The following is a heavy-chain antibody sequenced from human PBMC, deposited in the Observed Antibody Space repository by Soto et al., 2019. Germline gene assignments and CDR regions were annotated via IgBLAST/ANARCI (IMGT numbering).Heavy chain of an antibody. J-gene: IGHJ6*02. CDR3: AREIRSVDSGGSYYYYHGMDV. D-gene: IGHD3-22*01. CDR2: IYYSGST. Sequence: SETLSLTCTVSGGSIRPYFWSWVRQPPGKELQWIGYIYYSGSTNYNPSLKSRLTISVDTSKNQFSLNLTSVTAADTAVYYCAREIRSVDSGGSYYYYHGMDVWGQGTTVTVSS. CDR1: GGSIRPYF. V-gene: IGHV4-59*01.